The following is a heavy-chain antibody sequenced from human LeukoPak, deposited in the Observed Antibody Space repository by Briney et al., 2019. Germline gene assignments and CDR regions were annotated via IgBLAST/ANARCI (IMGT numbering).Heavy chain of an antibody. V-gene: IGHV3-21*01. CDR2: ISSTSGNI. Sequence: PGGSLRLSCAASGFTFSSYSMNWVRQAPGKGLEWVSSISSTSGNIYYADAVKGRFTISRDNAKNSLYLQMNSPRAEDTAVYYCARGLGSVYGPERRYYYYGMDVWGQGTTVTVSS. D-gene: IGHD3-10*01. CDR1: GFTFSSYS. CDR3: ARGLGSVYGPERRYYYYGMDV. J-gene: IGHJ6*02.